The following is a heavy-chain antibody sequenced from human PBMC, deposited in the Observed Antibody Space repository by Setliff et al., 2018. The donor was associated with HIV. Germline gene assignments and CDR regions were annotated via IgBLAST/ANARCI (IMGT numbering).Heavy chain of an antibody. Sequence: AASGFTFSSYAMHWVRQAPGKGLEWVAVISYDGSNKYYADSVKGRLTISRDNSKNTLYLQMNSLRAEDTAVYCCARSKGHLYYDDDTGYVLRAFDIWGQGTMVTVSS. CDR1: GFTFSSYA. D-gene: IGHD3-22*01. CDR3: ARSKGHLYYDDDTGYVLRAFDI. V-gene: IGHV3-30*04. CDR2: ISYDGSNK. J-gene: IGHJ3*02.